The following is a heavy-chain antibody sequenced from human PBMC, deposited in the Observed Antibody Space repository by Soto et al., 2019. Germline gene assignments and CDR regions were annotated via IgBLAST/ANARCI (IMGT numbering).Heavy chain of an antibody. CDR1: GFTFSSYA. CDR3: VINIVGAPISIDF. J-gene: IGHJ4*02. V-gene: IGHV3-23*01. D-gene: IGHD1-26*01. Sequence: PGGSLRLSCAASGFTFSSYAMSWVRQAPEKGLEWVSGISGSGGSTYYADSVKGRFTVSRDNSKNTLYLQMNSLRAEDTAVYYCVINIVGAPISIDFWGQGTLVTVSS. CDR2: ISGSGGST.